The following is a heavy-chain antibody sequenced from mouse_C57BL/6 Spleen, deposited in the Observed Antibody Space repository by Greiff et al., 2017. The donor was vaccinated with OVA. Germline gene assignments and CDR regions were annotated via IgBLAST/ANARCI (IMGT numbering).Heavy chain of an antibody. J-gene: IGHJ1*03. CDR2: ILPGSGST. D-gene: IGHD1-1*01. V-gene: IGHV1-9*01. Sequence: VVEPGASVKLSCKATGYTFTGYWIEWVKQRPGHGLEWIGEILPGSGSTNYNEKFKGKATFTADTSSNTAYMQRSSLTTEDSAIYYCARQAVVATDWYFDVWGTGTTVTVSS. CDR1: GYTFTGYW. CDR3: ARQAVVATDWYFDV.